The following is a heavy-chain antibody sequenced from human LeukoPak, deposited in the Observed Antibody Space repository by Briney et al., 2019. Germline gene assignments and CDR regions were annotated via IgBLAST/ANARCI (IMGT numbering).Heavy chain of an antibody. D-gene: IGHD3-16*01. Sequence: PGGSLRLSCAASGFTFNTFAINWVRQVPGKGLEWVSAISGSGGSTFYADSVKGRFTISRDNSKNTLYLQMNSLRFEDTAVNYCAKDIYSYASRGYDYWGQGTLVTVSS. J-gene: IGHJ4*02. CDR1: GFTFNTFA. V-gene: IGHV3-23*01. CDR3: AKDIYSYASRGYDY. CDR2: ISGSGGST.